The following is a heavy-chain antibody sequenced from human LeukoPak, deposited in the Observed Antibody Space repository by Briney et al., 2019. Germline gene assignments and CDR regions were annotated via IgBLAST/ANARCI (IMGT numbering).Heavy chain of an antibody. V-gene: IGHV4-59*01. J-gene: IGHJ4*02. D-gene: IGHD6-19*01. Sequence: SETLSLTCTVSGGSIGNYYWSWIRQPPRKGLEWIGYIYYTGITNYNPSLKRRVTLSVDTSKNQFSLKLNSVTAADTAVYYCARASSAWYGLFDYWGQGTLVIVSS. CDR3: ARASSAWYGLFDY. CDR1: GGSIGNYY. CDR2: IYYTGIT.